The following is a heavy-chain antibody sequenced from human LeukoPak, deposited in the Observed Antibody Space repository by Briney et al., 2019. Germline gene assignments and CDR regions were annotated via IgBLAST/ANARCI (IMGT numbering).Heavy chain of an antibody. D-gene: IGHD2-21*01. CDR3: ARDYIPHPMDA. J-gene: IGHJ5*02. V-gene: IGHV4-38-2*02. CDR2: IHHSGVT. CDR1: GYSITSGYD. Sequence: PSETLSLTCTVSGYSITSGYDWGWIRQPPGKGLEWIGSIHHSGVTYFNPSLKSRVTLSVDTSENQISLKLSSVTAADTAVYYCARDYIPHPMDAWGQGTLVTVSS.